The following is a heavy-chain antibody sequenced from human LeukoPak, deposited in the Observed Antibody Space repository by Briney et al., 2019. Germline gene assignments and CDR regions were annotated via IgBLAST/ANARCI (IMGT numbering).Heavy chain of an antibody. J-gene: IGHJ4*02. Sequence: GGSLRLSCTASGFTFSNFWMGWVRQAPGKGLEWVAVIWYDGSNKYYADSVKGRFTISRDNSKNTLYLQMNSLRAEDTAVYYCARGVYYYDSSDNLFDYWGQGTLVTVSS. D-gene: IGHD3-22*01. CDR2: IWYDGSNK. V-gene: IGHV3-33*08. CDR1: GFTFSNFW. CDR3: ARGVYYYDSSDNLFDY.